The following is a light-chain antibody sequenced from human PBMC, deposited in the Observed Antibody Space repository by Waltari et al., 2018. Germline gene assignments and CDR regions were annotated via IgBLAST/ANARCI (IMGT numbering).Light chain of an antibody. J-gene: IGKJ1*01. CDR2: KVS. CDR1: HSLVYSNGNTY. CDR3: MQGTHWRWT. Sequence: DVVMTQSPLSLPVTLGQPASISCSARHSLVYSNGNTYLNWFHQRPGQSPRRLIYKVSNRDSGVPDRFSGSGSGTDFTLKISRVEAEDVGIYYCMQGTHWRWTFGQGTKVEIK. V-gene: IGKV2-30*01.